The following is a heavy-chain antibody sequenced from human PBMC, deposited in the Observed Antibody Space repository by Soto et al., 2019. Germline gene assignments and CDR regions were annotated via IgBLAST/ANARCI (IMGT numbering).Heavy chain of an antibody. CDR2: ILSKAGNYAT. CDR3: IRVRSPYYYDY. CDR1: GFIFSGSA. J-gene: IGHJ4*02. Sequence: EVQLVESGGGLVQPGGSLKLSCAASGFIFSGSAVHWVRQASGKGLEWVGRILSKAGNYATAYPASMKGRFTISRDDSENTAFLQMNSLKTEDTPVYYCIRVRSPYYYDYWGQGTLVAVSS. V-gene: IGHV3-73*01.